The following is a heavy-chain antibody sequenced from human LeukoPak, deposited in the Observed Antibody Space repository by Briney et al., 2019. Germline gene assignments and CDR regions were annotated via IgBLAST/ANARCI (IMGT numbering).Heavy chain of an antibody. Sequence: SQTLSLTCTVSGVSISSDYWSWIRQPPGKGLEWIGYIYYSGSTNYNPSLESRVSMSLDTSKTQFSLNLRSVTAADTAVYYCARYVRNRGTFYLDYWGQGTLVTVSS. CDR3: ARYVRNRGTFYLDY. CDR1: GVSISSDY. V-gene: IGHV4-59*01. D-gene: IGHD1-26*01. CDR2: IYYSGST. J-gene: IGHJ4*02.